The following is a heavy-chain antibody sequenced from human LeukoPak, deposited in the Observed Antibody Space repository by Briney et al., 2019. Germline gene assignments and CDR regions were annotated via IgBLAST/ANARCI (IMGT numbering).Heavy chain of an antibody. J-gene: IGHJ4*02. D-gene: IGHD3-3*02. Sequence: SETLSLTCTVSGGSISSYYWSWVRQPPGKGLEWIGYVYYSGSTNYNPSLKSRVTISLDMSKNQFPLKLSSVTAADTAVYYCARQRADRIFGVVMGFGLDYWGRGTLVTVSS. V-gene: IGHV4-59*01. CDR1: GGSISSYY. CDR3: ARQRADRIFGVVMGFGLDY. CDR2: VYYSGST.